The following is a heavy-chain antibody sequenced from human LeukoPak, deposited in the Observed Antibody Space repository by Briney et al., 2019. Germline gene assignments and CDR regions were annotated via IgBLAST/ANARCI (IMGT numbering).Heavy chain of an antibody. D-gene: IGHD2-2*01. CDR3: ARDTDCSSTSCYLLYGTDV. J-gene: IGHJ6*02. CDR2: IIPILGIA. CDR1: GGTFSSYA. Sequence: GSSVKVSCKASGGTFSSYAISWVRQAPGQGLEWMGRIIPILGIANYAQKFQGRVTITADKSTSTAYMELSSLRSEDTAVYYCARDTDCSSTSCYLLYGTDVWGQGTTVTVSS. V-gene: IGHV1-69*04.